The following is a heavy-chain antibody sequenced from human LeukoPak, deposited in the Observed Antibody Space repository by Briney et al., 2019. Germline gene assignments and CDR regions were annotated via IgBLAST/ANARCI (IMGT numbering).Heavy chain of an antibody. J-gene: IGHJ4*02. CDR2: IKQDGSEK. V-gene: IGHV3-7*01. CDR3: ARDRVGGGSLDY. CDR1: RFTFSNYW. D-gene: IGHD1-26*01. Sequence: PGGSLRLSCAASRFTFSNYWMSWVRQAPGKGLEWVANIKQDGSEKYYVDSVKGRFTISRDNAKNSLYLQMNSLRAEDTAVYYCARDRVGGGSLDYWGQGTLVTVSS.